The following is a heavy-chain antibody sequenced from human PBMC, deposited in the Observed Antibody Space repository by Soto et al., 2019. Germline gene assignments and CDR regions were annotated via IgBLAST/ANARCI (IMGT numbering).Heavy chain of an antibody. Sequence: LSLTCTVSGGSISSSSYYWGWIRQPPGKGLEWIGSIYYSGSTYYNPSLKSRVTISVDTSKNQFSLKLSSVTAADTAVYYCARPIELLWFGELLYSGGFDYWGQGTLVTVSS. CDR2: IYYSGST. CDR3: ARPIELLWFGELLYSGGFDY. V-gene: IGHV4-39*01. CDR1: GGSISSSSYY. J-gene: IGHJ4*02. D-gene: IGHD3-10*01.